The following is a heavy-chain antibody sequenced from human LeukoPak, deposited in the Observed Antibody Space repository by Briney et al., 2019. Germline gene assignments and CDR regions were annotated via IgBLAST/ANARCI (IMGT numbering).Heavy chain of an antibody. D-gene: IGHD3-22*01. Sequence: SETLSLTCAVYGGSFSGYYWSWIRQPPGKGLEWIGEINHSGSTNYNPSLKSRVTISVDTSKNQFSLKLSSVTAADTAVYYCARGPRYYYDSRGGYWGQGTLVTVSS. CDR1: GGSFSGYY. J-gene: IGHJ4*02. V-gene: IGHV4-34*01. CDR2: INHSGST. CDR3: ARGPRYYYDSRGGY.